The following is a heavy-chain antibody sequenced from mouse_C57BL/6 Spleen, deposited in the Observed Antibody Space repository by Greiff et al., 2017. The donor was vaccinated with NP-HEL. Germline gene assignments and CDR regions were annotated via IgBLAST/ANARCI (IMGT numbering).Heavy chain of an antibody. J-gene: IGHJ1*03. Sequence: QVQLQQSGAELAKPGASVKLSCKASGYTFTSYWMHWVQQRPGQGLEWIGYINPSSGYTKYNQKFKDKATLTADKSSSTAYMQLSSLIYEDSAVYSCARSGYSNYADWGFDVWGTGTTVTVSS. D-gene: IGHD2-5*01. CDR1: GYTFTSYW. CDR3: ARSGYSNYADWGFDV. CDR2: INPSSGYT. V-gene: IGHV1-7*01.